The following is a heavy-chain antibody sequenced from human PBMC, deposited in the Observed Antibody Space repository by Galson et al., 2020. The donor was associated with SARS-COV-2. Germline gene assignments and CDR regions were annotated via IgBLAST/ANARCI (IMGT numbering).Heavy chain of an antibody. D-gene: IGHD6-13*01. Sequence: SLRLSCAASGFTFSSYAMHWVRQAPGKGLEWVAVISYDGSNKYYADSVKGRFTISRDNSKNTLYLQMNSLRAEDTAVYYCAREDISWRDAFDIWGQGTMVTVSS. J-gene: IGHJ3*02. CDR3: AREDISWRDAFDI. CDR1: GFTFSSYA. CDR2: ISYDGSNK. V-gene: IGHV3-30*04.